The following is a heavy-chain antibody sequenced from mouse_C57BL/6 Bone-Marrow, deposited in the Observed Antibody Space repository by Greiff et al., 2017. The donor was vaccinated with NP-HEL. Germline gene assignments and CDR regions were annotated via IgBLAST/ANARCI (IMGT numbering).Heavy chain of an antibody. D-gene: IGHD1-1*01. CDR1: GFNIKDYY. Sequence: VQLQQSGAELVRPGASVKLSCTASGFNIKDYYMHWVKQRPEQGLEWIGRIDPEDGDTEYAPKFQGKATMTADTSSNKAYLQLSSLTSEDTAVYYCTRVGSAYYYAMDYWGQGTSVTVSS. CDR2: IDPEDGDT. V-gene: IGHV14-1*01. CDR3: TRVGSAYYYAMDY. J-gene: IGHJ4*01.